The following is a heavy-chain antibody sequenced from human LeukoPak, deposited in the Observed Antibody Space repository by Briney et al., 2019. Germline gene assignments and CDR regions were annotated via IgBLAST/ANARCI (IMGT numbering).Heavy chain of an antibody. J-gene: IGHJ4*02. CDR1: GYTLTELS. CDR2: FDPEDGET. CDR3: ATDPDDYGDYEVAY. Sequence: GASVKVSCKVSGYTLTELSMHWVRQAHGKGLEWMGGFDPEDGETIYAQKFQGGVTMTEDTSTDTAYMELSSLRSEDTAVYYCATDPDDYGDYEVAYWGQGTLVTVSS. D-gene: IGHD4-17*01. V-gene: IGHV1-24*01.